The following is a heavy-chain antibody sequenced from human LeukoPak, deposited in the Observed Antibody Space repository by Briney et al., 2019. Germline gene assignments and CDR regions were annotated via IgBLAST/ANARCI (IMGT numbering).Heavy chain of an antibody. D-gene: IGHD3-10*01. CDR1: GGSISSGDYY. J-gene: IGHJ4*02. CDR3: ARAPRYYGSGSYVDY. V-gene: IGHV4-30-4*08. Sequence: SETLSLTCTVSGGSISSGDYYWSWIRQPPGKGLEWIGYIYYSGSTYYNPPLKSRVTISVDTSKNQFSLKLSSVTAADTAVYYCARAPRYYGSGSYVDYWGQGTLVTVSS. CDR2: IYYSGST.